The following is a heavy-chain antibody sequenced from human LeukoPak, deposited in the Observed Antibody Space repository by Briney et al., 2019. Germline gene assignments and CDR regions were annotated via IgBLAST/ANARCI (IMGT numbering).Heavy chain of an antibody. CDR3: ARENSGGYDKTTDY. D-gene: IGHD5-12*01. CDR2: IIPILGIA. CDR1: GGTLSSYA. V-gene: IGHV1-69*04. Sequence: GASVKVSCKASGGTLSSYAISWVRQAPGQGLEWMGRIIPILGIANYAQKFQGRVTITADKSTSTAYMELSSLRSEDTAVYYCARENSGGYDKTTDYWGQGTLVTVSS. J-gene: IGHJ4*02.